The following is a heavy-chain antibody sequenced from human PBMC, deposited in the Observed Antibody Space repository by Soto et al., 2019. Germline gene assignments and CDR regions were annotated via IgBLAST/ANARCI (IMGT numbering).Heavy chain of an antibody. J-gene: IGHJ4*02. D-gene: IGHD1-26*01. CDR3: ARRYGGNLDY. CDR2: IYYSGST. Sequence: AETLSLTCTASGCSISSYYLSWIRQPPGKGLEWIGYIYYSGSTNYNPSLKSRVTISVDTSKNQYSLKLSSVTAADTAVYYCARRYGGNLDYWGQGTLVNVSS. V-gene: IGHV4-59*08. CDR1: GCSISSYY.